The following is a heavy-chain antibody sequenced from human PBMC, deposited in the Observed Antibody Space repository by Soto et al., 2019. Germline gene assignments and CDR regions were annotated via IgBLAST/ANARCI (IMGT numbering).Heavy chain of an antibody. CDR1: GGTFSSYA. D-gene: IGHD2-15*01. J-gene: IGHJ3*02. Sequence: SVKVSCKASGGTFSSYAISWVRQAPGQGLEWMGGIIPIFGTANYAQKFQGRVTITADKSTSTAYMELSSLRSEDTAVYYCARDSAHGGKILDDAFDIWGQGTMVTVS. CDR3: ARDSAHGGKILDDAFDI. V-gene: IGHV1-69*06. CDR2: IIPIFGTA.